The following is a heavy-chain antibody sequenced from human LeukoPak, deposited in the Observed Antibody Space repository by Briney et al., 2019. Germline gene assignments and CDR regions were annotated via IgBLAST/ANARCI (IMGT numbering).Heavy chain of an antibody. V-gene: IGHV1-46*01. D-gene: IGHD1-26*01. J-gene: IGHJ4*02. CDR1: GYTFTSYY. Sequence: ASVKVSCKASGYTFTSYYMHWVRQAPGQGLEWMGIINPSGGSTSYAQKFQGRVTMPRDTSTSTVYMELSSLRSEDTAVYYCARAPLRGSYFYRPPQFDYWGQGTLVTVSS. CDR2: INPSGGST. CDR3: ARAPLRGSYFYRPPQFDY.